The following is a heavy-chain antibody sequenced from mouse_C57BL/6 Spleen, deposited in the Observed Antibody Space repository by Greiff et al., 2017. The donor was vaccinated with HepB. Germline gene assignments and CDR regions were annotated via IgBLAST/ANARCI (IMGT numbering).Heavy chain of an antibody. Sequence: EVQLQQSGPELVKPGASVKISCKASGYSFTGYYMNWVKQSPEKSLEWIGEINPSTGGTTYNQKFKAKATLTVDKSSSTAYMQLKGLTSEDAAGYYSERYADCYGRRGLAYWGQGALVTVSA. CDR1: GYSFTGYY. CDR2: INPSTGGT. CDR3: ERYADCYGRRGLAY. J-gene: IGHJ3*01. V-gene: IGHV1-42*01. D-gene: IGHD1-1*01.